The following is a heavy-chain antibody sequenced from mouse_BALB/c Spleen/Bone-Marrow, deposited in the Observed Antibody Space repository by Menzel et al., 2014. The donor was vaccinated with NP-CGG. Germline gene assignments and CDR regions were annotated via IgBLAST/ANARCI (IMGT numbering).Heavy chain of an antibody. V-gene: IGHV3-2*02. CDR2: ISYSGST. J-gene: IGHJ2*01. CDR3: ARNGYYYYFDY. CDR1: GYSITSDYA. Sequence: EVQLQQSGPGLVKPSQSLSLTCTVTGYSITSDYAWNWIRQLPGNKLEWMDYISYSGSTSYNPSLKSRISITRDTSKNQFFLQLNPVTTEDTATYYCARNGYYYYFDYWGQGTTLTVSS. D-gene: IGHD2-3*01.